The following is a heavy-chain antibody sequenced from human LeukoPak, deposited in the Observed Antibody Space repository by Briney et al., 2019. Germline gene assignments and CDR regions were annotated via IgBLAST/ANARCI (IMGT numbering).Heavy chain of an antibody. CDR1: GFTFSSYS. CDR2: ISSSSSTI. CDR3: ARDLGYYYDSSGIPIGI. J-gene: IGHJ3*02. Sequence: GGSLRLSCAASGFTFSSYSMNWVRQAPGKGLEWVSYISSSSSTIYYADSVKGRFTISRDNAKNSLYLQMNSLRAEDTAVSYCARDLGYYYDSSGIPIGIWGQGTMVTVSS. D-gene: IGHD3-22*01. V-gene: IGHV3-48*04.